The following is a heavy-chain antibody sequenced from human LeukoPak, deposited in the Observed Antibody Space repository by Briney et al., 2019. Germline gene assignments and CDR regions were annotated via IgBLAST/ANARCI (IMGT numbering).Heavy chain of an antibody. D-gene: IGHD6-19*01. J-gene: IGHJ4*02. Sequence: GGSLRLSCAASGFTFSSYGMHWVRQAPGKGLEWVAVISYDGSNKYYADSVKGRFTISRDNAKNSVFLQMNSLRVEDTAVYYCAINPVAGTFDYWGQGTLVTVSS. V-gene: IGHV3-30*03. CDR2: ISYDGSNK. CDR1: GFTFSSYG. CDR3: AINPVAGTFDY.